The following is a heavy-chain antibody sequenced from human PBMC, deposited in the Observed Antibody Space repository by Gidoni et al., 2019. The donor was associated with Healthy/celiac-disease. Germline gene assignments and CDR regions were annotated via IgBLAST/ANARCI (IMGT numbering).Heavy chain of an antibody. V-gene: IGHV4-34*01. Sequence: QVQLQQSGAGLLKPSETLSITCAVYGGSFSGYYWSWIRQPPGKGLEWIGEIKHSGSTNYNPSLKSRVTISVDTSKNQFSLKLSSVTAADTAVYYCARGPGIAVAGTSFDYWGQGTLVTVSS. CDR2: IKHSGST. CDR1: GGSFSGYY. CDR3: ARGPGIAVAGTSFDY. D-gene: IGHD6-19*01. J-gene: IGHJ4*02.